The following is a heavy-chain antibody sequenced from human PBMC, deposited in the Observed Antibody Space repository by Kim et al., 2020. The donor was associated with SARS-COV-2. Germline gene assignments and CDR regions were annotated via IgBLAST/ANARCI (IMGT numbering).Heavy chain of an antibody. CDR2: IVVGSGNT. CDR1: GFTFTSSA. V-gene: IGHV1-58*01. CDR3: AADIAAVETNWFDP. D-gene: IGHD6-13*01. J-gene: IGHJ5*02. Sequence: SVKVSCKASGFTFTSSAVQWVRQARGQRLEWIGWIVVGSGNTNYAQKFQERVTITRDMSTSTAYMELSSLRSEDTAVYYCAADIAAVETNWFDPWGQGTLVTVSS.